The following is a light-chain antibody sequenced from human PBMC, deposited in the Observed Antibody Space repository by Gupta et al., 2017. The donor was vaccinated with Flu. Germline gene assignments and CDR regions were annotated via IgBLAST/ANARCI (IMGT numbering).Light chain of an antibody. Sequence: ERATLSCRASQSVSSNLAWYQQKPGQAPRLLIYGAFTRATGVPARFSARGSATDFTLTISGLQSEDFAVYYCQQYNDWRTWTFGQGTKVELK. CDR2: GAF. V-gene: IGKV3-15*01. J-gene: IGKJ1*01. CDR1: QSVSSN. CDR3: QQYNDWRTWT.